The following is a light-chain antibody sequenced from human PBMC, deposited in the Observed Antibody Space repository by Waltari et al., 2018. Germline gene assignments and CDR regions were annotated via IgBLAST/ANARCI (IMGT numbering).Light chain of an antibody. Sequence: QSVLTQPPSVSAAPGQTVTISCSADSSKIGNNYVSWYQHFPGTAPKLLIYENNRRPSGIPDRFSRSKSGTSATLGITGLQTGDEADYYCGTWDASLGGIFGTGTKVTVL. CDR3: GTWDASLGGI. J-gene: IGLJ1*01. CDR1: SSKIGNNY. CDR2: ENN. V-gene: IGLV1-51*02.